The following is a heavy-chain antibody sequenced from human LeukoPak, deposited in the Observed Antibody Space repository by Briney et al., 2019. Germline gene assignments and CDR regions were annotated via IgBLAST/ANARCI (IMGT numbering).Heavy chain of an antibody. D-gene: IGHD3-22*01. J-gene: IGHJ4*02. Sequence: GGFLRLSCAASGFTFSNYAMSWVRQAPGKGLEWVSAISGSGGSTYNADSVKGRFTISRDNSKNTLFLQMSSLRAEDTAVYYCASDSSGYYGVFDFWGQGTLVTVSS. CDR2: ISGSGGST. CDR1: GFTFSNYA. CDR3: ASDSSGYYGVFDF. V-gene: IGHV3-23*01.